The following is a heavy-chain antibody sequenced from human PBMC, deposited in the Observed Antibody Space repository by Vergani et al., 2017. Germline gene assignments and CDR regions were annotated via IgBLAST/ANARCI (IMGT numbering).Heavy chain of an antibody. V-gene: IGHV2-5*01. J-gene: IGHJ1*01. CDR2: IYWNDDK. CDR3: AHSEYRYRPPYFQH. CDR1: GFSLSTSGVG. Sequence: QITLKESGPTLVKPTQTLALTCTFSGFSLSTSGVGVGWIRQPPGKALEWLVLIYWNDDKRYRPSLKNRLTITKDTAKNQVVLTMTNMDPVDTATYYCAHSEYRYRPPYFQHWGQGTLVTVSS. D-gene: IGHD5-18*01.